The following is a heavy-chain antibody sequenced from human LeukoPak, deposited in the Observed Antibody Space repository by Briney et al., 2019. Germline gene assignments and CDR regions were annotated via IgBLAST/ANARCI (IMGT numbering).Heavy chain of an antibody. J-gene: IGHJ5*02. CDR3: ARDGTSGNYDILTGLSINWFDP. CDR1: GYTFTAYY. CDR2: INPKSGGT. D-gene: IGHD3-9*01. V-gene: IGHV1-2*02. Sequence: RASVKVSCKASGYTFTAYYIHWVRQAPGQGLEWMGWINPKSGGTNYAQKFQGRVTMTRDTSISAAYMELSRLRSDDTAVYYCARDGTSGNYDILTGLSINWFDPWGQGTLVTVSS.